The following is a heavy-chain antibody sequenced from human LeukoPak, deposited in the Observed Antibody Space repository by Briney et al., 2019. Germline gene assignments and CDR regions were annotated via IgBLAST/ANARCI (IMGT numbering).Heavy chain of an antibody. V-gene: IGHV3-7*01. J-gene: IGHJ4*02. CDR2: IDQDGSSK. CDR3: ARDLFSGSYYEDF. Sequence: GGSLRLSCAASGFTLSSYWMSWVRQAPGKGLEWVANIDQDGSSKYYVGSVKGRFGISRDDAKNSLYLQMNSLRAEDTAVYYCARDLFSGSYYEDFWGQGTLVTVSS. CDR1: GFTLSSYW. D-gene: IGHD1-26*01.